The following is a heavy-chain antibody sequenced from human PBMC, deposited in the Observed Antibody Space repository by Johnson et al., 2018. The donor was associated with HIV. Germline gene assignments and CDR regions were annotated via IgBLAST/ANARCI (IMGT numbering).Heavy chain of an antibody. V-gene: IGHV3-13*01. D-gene: IGHD3-16*02. CDR3: VRGGLGYQNFHDRFDV. CDR2: IGTAGNT. CDR1: GFTFSSYD. Sequence: VQLVESGGGLVQPGGSLRLSCAASGFTFSSYDMHWVRQATGKGLEWVSAIGTAGNTYYPGSVKGRFTISRDNAKNSLYLQMDSLRPEDTALYYCVRGGLGYQNFHDRFDVWGQGTMVTVSS. J-gene: IGHJ3*01.